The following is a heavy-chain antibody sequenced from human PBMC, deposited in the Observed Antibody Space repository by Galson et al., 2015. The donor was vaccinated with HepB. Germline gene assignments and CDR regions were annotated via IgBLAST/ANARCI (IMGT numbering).Heavy chain of an antibody. CDR2: TYYRSKWYN. CDR3: ARHRGYSSGCFDF. D-gene: IGHD6-25*01. CDR1: GDSVSSNSAA. V-gene: IGHV6-1*01. Sequence: CAISGDSVSSNSAAWSWIRRSPSRGLEWLGRTYYRSKWYNDYALSVKSRITINPDTSKNQFSLQLDSVTPEDTAVYYCARHRGYSSGCFDFWGQGTLVTVSS. J-gene: IGHJ4*02.